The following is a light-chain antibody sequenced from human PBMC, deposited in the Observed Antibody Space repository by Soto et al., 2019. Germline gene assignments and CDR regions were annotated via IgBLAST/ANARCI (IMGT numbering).Light chain of an antibody. V-gene: IGKV1-9*01. J-gene: IGKJ1*01. Sequence: DHQMTQSPSFLSASVGVSVCITCRARQSLVTYLHRFIQKPGEARKLLLYAASTLQSGVPSRFSGSGSGTDFTLTISCLQSEDFATYYCQHDYSYPLTFGQGTKVDIK. CDR3: QHDYSYPLT. CDR2: AAS. CDR1: QSLVTY.